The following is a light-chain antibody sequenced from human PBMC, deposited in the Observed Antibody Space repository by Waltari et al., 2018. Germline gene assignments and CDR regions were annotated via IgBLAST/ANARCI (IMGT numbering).Light chain of an antibody. Sequence: IMLTQSPGTLSLSPGERATLSCRARQSISSYLAWYQQKPSHAPRLLIYGASTRATGIPDRFSGSGSGTDFSLTISGLEPEDSAVYYCQHHFRLPATFGQGTKVEIK. CDR3: QHHFRLPAT. CDR2: GAS. V-gene: IGKV3-20*01. CDR1: QSISSY. J-gene: IGKJ1*01.